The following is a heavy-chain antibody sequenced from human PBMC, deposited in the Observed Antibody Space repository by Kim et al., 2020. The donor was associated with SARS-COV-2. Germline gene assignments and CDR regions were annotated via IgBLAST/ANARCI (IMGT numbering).Heavy chain of an antibody. CDR3: AKEETGYFDY. D-gene: IGHD7-27*01. V-gene: IGHV3-33*03. J-gene: IGHJ4*02. Sequence: DYADSVKGRFTLSRDKSKNSLYLQMNSLRAADAAVYYCAKEETGYFDYWGQGTLVTVSS.